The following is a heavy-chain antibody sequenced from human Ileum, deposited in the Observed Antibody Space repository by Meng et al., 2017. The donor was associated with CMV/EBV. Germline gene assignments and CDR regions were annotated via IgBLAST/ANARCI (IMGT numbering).Heavy chain of an antibody. CDR3: LRCTNANCSDF. J-gene: IGHJ4*02. CDR2: VNSDGSIT. D-gene: IGHD2-8*01. V-gene: IGHV3-74*01. Sequence: SCAASGFTFTNFWMHWVRQAPGKGLVWVSRVNSDGSITNYADSVKGRFTISRDNAKNTLYLQMNSLIAEDTAVYYCLRCTNANCSDFWGQGTLVTVSS. CDR1: GFTFTNFW.